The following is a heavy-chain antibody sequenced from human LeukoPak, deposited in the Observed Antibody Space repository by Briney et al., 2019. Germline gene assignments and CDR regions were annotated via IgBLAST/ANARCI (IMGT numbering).Heavy chain of an antibody. CDR1: GDSISNYY. J-gene: IGHJ5*02. D-gene: IGHD3-3*02. V-gene: IGHV4-4*07. Sequence: SETLSLTCTVSGDSISNYYWSWIRQSAGKGLEWIGRLYTSATTHYNPSLKSRVTMSIDTSKNQFSLKLTSVTAADTAVYYCARISTYSWFDPWGQGTLVTVSS. CDR3: ARISTYSWFDP. CDR2: LYTSATT.